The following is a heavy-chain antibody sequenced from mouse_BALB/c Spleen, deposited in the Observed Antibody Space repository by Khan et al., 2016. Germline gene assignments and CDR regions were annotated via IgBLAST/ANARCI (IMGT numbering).Heavy chain of an antibody. D-gene: IGHD2-3*01. J-gene: IGHJ4*01. CDR3: ARYDGNYYAMDY. CDR1: GYAFTNYL. CDR2: INPGSGGT. V-gene: IGHV1-54*01. Sequence: QVQLQQSGAELVRPGTSVKVSCQASGYAFTNYLIEWVKQRPGQGLEWIGVINPGSGGTNYHEKFTGKATLTAYNSSSTAYMQLSSLTSDDAAVYFCARYDGNYYAMDYWGQGTSATVSS.